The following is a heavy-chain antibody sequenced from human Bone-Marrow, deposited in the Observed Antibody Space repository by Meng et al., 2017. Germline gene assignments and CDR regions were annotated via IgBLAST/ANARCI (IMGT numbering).Heavy chain of an antibody. D-gene: IGHD3-22*01. J-gene: IGHJ4*02. CDR1: GGSISSGGYY. CDR2: ISASGGST. V-gene: IGHV3-23*01. CDR3: AKDLLPFYESSGYYSPFDY. Sequence: GGSLRLSCTVSGGSISSGGYYWSWIRQAPGKGLEWVSTISASGGSTYYADSVKGRFTISRDNSKNTLYLQMNSLRAEDTAVYYCAKDLLPFYESSGYYSPFDYWGQGTLVTVSS.